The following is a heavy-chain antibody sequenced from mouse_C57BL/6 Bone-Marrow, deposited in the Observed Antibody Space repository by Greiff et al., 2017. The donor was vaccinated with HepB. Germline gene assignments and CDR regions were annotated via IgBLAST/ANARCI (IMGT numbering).Heavy chain of an antibody. Sequence: EVQVVESGGGLVQPGGSMKLSCVASGFTFSNYWMNWVRQSPEKGLEWVAQIRLKSDNYATHYAESVKGRFTISRDDSKSSVYLQMNNLRAEDTGIYYCISTARTWFAYWGQGTLVTVSA. CDR2: IRLKSDNYAT. D-gene: IGHD1-2*01. CDR1: GFTFSNYW. J-gene: IGHJ3*01. CDR3: ISTARTWFAY. V-gene: IGHV6-3*01.